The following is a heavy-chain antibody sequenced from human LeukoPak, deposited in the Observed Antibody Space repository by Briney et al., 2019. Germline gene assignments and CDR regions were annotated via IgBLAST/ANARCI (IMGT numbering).Heavy chain of an antibody. CDR2: ISSSGRTK. D-gene: IGHD6-13*01. CDR1: GFTFSSYE. Sequence: GGSLRLSCAASGFTFSSYEMNWVRQAPGKGLEWVSYISSSGRTKYYADSVKGRFTISRDNAKNSLFLQMNSLRAEDTAVYYCARGSVAAAGQFDYWGQGTLVTVSS. J-gene: IGHJ4*02. V-gene: IGHV3-48*03. CDR3: ARGSVAAAGQFDY.